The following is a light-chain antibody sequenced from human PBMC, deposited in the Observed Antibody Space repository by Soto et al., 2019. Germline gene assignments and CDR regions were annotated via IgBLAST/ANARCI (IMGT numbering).Light chain of an antibody. Sequence: DIQMTQSPSSVSASVGDRVTITCRASQGISNYLAWYQQKPGEAPKLLIYDASALPRGVPSRFSGSGSGTKFTLTTASLQPDDFATYYCQQYETFSGTFGPGTKVDIK. CDR3: QQYETFSGT. CDR2: DAS. CDR1: QGISNY. V-gene: IGKV1-16*01. J-gene: IGKJ1*01.